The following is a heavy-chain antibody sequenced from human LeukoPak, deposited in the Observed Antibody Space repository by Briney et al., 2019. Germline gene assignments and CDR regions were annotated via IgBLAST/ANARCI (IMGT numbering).Heavy chain of an antibody. V-gene: IGHV3-21*01. Sequence: SGGSLRLSCAASGFTFSSYSMNWVRQAPGKGLEWVSSISSSSSYIYYADSVKGRFTISRDNAKNSLYLQMNSLRAEDTAVYYCASSLGVEPSHWGQGTLVTVSS. CDR2: ISSSSSYI. J-gene: IGHJ4*02. CDR1: GFTFSSYS. CDR3: ASSLGVEPSH. D-gene: IGHD1-14*01.